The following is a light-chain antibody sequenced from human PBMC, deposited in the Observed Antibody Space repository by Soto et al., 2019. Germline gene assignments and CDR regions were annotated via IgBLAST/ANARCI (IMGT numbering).Light chain of an antibody. CDR2: TVS. J-gene: IGLJ1*01. CDR3: SSFTTDSTYV. Sequence: QSALTQPASVSGSPGQSITISCTETSSDVGANIFVSWYQQHPGKVPKLMIYTVSSRPSGVSQRFSGSKSGNTASLTISGLQVEDEADYYCSSFTTDSTYVFGNGTKVTVL. CDR1: SSDVGANIF. V-gene: IGLV2-14*01.